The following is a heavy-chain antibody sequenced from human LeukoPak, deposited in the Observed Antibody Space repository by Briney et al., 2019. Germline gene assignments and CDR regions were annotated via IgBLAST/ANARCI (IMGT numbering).Heavy chain of an antibody. D-gene: IGHD2-8*02. Sequence: SETLSLTCAVYGGSFSDYYWNWIRQPPGKGLEWIGEINHGGGTKYNPSLKSRATISVDKSKNQFSLKLSSVTAADTAVYYCADLRVAYWGQGTLVTVSS. CDR2: INHGGGT. CDR3: ADLRVAY. J-gene: IGHJ4*02. CDR1: GGSFSDYY. V-gene: IGHV4-34*01.